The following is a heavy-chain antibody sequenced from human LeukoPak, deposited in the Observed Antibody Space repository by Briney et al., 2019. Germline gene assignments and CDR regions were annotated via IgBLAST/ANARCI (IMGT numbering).Heavy chain of an antibody. J-gene: IGHJ4*02. D-gene: IGHD6-13*01. CDR3: ARGEAAADPFDY. CDR2: INHSGST. V-gene: IGHV4-34*01. Sequence: KPSQTLSLTCTVSGGSISSYYWSWIRQPPGKGLEWIGEINHSGSTNYNPSLKSRVTISVDTSKNQFSLKLSSVTAADTAVYYCARGEAAADPFDYWGQGTLVTVSS. CDR1: GGSISSYY.